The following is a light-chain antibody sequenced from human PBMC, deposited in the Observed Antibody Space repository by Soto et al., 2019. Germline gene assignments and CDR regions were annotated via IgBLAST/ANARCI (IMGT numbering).Light chain of an antibody. CDR2: EVS. J-gene: IGLJ1*01. V-gene: IGLV2-14*01. Sequence: QSALTQPASVSGSPGQSITISCIGSSSDVGGYNYVSWYQHHPGRVPKPMIFEVSDRPSGVSSRFSGSKSGNTASLTISGLQAEDEADYYCSSYTSSSTYVFGTGTKLTVL. CDR3: SSYTSSSTYV. CDR1: SSDVGGYNY.